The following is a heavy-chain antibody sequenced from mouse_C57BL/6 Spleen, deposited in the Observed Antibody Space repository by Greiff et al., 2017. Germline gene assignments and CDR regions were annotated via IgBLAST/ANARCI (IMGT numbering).Heavy chain of an antibody. J-gene: IGHJ2*01. CDR1: GYAFSSYW. D-gene: IGHD2-5*01. CDR2: IYPGDGDT. V-gene: IGHV1-80*01. Sequence: QVQLQQSGAELVKPGASVKISCKASGYAFSSYWMNWVKQRPGKGLEWIGQIYPGDGDTNYNGKFKGKATLTADKSSSTAYMQLSSLTSEDSAVYFCARSSTIVIPFDYWGQGTTLTVSS. CDR3: ARSSTIVIPFDY.